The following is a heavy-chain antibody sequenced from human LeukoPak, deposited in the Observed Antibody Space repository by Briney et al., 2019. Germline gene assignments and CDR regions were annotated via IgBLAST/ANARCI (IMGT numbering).Heavy chain of an antibody. CDR2: ISGSGGST. CDR3: AKAPERLVVAIYYFDY. J-gene: IGHJ4*02. CDR1: GFTFSSYA. D-gene: IGHD2-15*01. Sequence: GGSLRLSCAASGFTFSSYAMSWVRQAPGKGLEWVSAISGSGGSTYYADSVKSRFTISRDNSKNTLYLQMNSLRAEDTAVYYCAKAPERLVVAIYYFDYWGQGTLVTVSS. V-gene: IGHV3-23*01.